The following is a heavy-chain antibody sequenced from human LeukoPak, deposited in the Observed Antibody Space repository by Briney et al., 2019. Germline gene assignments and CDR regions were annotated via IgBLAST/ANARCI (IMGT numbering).Heavy chain of an antibody. Sequence: PGGSLRLSCAASGLTFSSYSMNWVRQAPGKGLEWVSSISSSSSYIYYADSVKGRFTISRDNAKNSLYLQMNSLRAEDTAVYYCARENYYDSSGYSQHDAFDIWGQGTMVTVSS. CDR1: GLTFSSYS. CDR2: ISSSSSYI. V-gene: IGHV3-21*01. CDR3: ARENYYDSSGYSQHDAFDI. D-gene: IGHD3-22*01. J-gene: IGHJ3*02.